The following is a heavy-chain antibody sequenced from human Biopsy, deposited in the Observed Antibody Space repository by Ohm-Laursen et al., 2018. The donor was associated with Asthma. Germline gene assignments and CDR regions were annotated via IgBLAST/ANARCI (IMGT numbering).Heavy chain of an antibody. J-gene: IGHJ4*02. CDR1: GFVFRSHA. CDR3: AKRGGYSDLTDFDH. V-gene: IGHV3-30*18. CDR2: VSYDGGIA. D-gene: IGHD3-16*01. Sequence: SLRLSCAASGFVFRSHAMHWVRQAPGKGPEWVAVVSYDGGIAHYADSMKGRFTISRDNAKSTLYLQMNRLRTDDTAVYYCAKRGGYSDLTDFDHWGQGTLVTVSS.